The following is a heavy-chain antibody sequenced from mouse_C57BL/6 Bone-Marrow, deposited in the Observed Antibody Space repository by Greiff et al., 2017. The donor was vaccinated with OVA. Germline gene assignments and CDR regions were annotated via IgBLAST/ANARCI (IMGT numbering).Heavy chain of an antibody. Sequence: VQVVESGPELVKPGASVKISCKASGYAFSSSWMNWVKQRPGKGLEWIGRIYPGDGDTNYNGKFKGKATLTADKSSSTAYMQLSSLTSEDSAVYFCAREGAITTDYWGQGTTLTVSS. CDR1: GYAFSSSW. D-gene: IGHD1-1*01. CDR2: IYPGDGDT. CDR3: AREGAITTDY. V-gene: IGHV1-82*01. J-gene: IGHJ2*01.